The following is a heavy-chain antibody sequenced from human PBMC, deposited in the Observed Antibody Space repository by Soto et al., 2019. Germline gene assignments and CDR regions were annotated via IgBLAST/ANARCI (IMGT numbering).Heavy chain of an antibody. CDR1: GGSISSYY. J-gene: IGHJ6*03. V-gene: IGHV4-59*08. Sequence: SETLSLTCTVSGGSISSYYWSWIRQPPGKGLEWIGYIYYSGSTNYNPSLKSRVTISVDTSKNQFSLKLSSVTAADTAVYYCARRPENYYYYMDVWGKGTTVTVSS. CDR2: IYYSGST. CDR3: ARRPENYYYYMDV.